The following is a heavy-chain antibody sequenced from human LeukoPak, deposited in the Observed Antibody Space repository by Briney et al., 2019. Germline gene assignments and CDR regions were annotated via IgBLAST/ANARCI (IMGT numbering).Heavy chain of an antibody. CDR2: IWYDGTEN. J-gene: IGHJ5*02. CDR1: GLTFRNYA. D-gene: IGHD3-22*01. CDR3: ARVNGPNSGYYYTLDL. V-gene: IGHV3-33*01. Sequence: PGGSLRLSCSASGLTFRNYAMHWVRQAPGGGLEWVAVIWYDGTENYYAASVMGRFTISRDSSENTLYLQMNGLRTEDTGVYYCARVNGPNSGYYYTLDLWGQGTPVTVSS.